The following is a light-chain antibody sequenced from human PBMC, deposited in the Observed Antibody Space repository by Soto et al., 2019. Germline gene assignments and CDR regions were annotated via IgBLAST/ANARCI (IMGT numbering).Light chain of an antibody. CDR3: QQYNKWPLT. V-gene: IGKV1-9*01. Sequence: DIQLTQSPSFLSASVGDRVTITCRASQGISSHLAWYQQKPGKAPKLLIYAASTLQSGVPSRFSGSGSGTEFTLTISGLQPEDFALYYCQQYNKWPLTFGGGTKVEIK. CDR2: AAS. CDR1: QGISSH. J-gene: IGKJ4*01.